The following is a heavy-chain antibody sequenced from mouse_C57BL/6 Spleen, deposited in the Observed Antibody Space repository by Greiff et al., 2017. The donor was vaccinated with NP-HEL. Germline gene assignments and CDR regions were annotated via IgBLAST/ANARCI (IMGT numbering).Heavy chain of an antibody. CDR2: IDPSDSYT. J-gene: IGHJ2*01. V-gene: IGHV1-59*01. Sequence: VQLQQPGAELVRPGTSVKLSCKASGYTFTSYWMHWVKQRPGQGLEWIGVIDPSDSYTNYNQKFKGKATLTVDTSSSTAYMQLSSLTSEDSAVYYCARLADGYSYFDYWGQGTTLTVSS. D-gene: IGHD2-3*01. CDR3: ARLADGYSYFDY. CDR1: GYTFTSYW.